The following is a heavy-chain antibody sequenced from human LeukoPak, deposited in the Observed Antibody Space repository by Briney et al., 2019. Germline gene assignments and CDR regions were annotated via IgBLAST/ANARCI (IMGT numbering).Heavy chain of an antibody. D-gene: IGHD2-21*02. J-gene: IGHJ4*02. CDR3: AKEPKHIVVVTAIRY. CDR2: ISGSGGST. Sequence: GGSLRLSCAASGLTFSSYAMSWVRQAPGKGLEWVSAISGSGGSTYYADSVKGRFTISRDNSKNTLYLQMNSLRAEDTAVYYCAKEPKHIVVVTAIRYWGQGTLVTVSS. CDR1: GLTFSSYA. V-gene: IGHV3-23*01.